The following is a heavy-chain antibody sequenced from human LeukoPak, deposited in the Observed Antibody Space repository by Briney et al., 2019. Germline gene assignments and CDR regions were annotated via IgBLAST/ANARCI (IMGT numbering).Heavy chain of an antibody. D-gene: IGHD3-10*01. Sequence: ASVKVSCKTTGYLFTGFFIHWVRQAPGQGLEWMGSVSPNNGGTSYAQRFQGRFNMTSDTSTRTAYLQLSGLRFDDTAVYYCAPLLWFGDFDYWGQGTPVTVS. CDR1: GYLFTGFF. J-gene: IGHJ4*02. V-gene: IGHV1-2*02. CDR3: APLLWFGDFDY. CDR2: VSPNNGGT.